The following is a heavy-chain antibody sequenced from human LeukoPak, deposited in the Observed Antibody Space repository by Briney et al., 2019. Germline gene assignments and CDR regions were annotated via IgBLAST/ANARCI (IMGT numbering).Heavy chain of an antibody. CDR3: ARQGYCSSTSCYTLGDNWFDP. J-gene: IGHJ5*02. Sequence: SETMSLTCTVSGGSISSSSYYWGWIRQPPGKGLEWIGSIYYSGSTYYNPSLKSRGTISVDTSKNQFSLKLSSVTAADTAVYYCARQGYCSSTSCYTLGDNWFDPWGQGTLVTVSS. V-gene: IGHV4-39*01. CDR2: IYYSGST. D-gene: IGHD2-2*02. CDR1: GGSISSSSYY.